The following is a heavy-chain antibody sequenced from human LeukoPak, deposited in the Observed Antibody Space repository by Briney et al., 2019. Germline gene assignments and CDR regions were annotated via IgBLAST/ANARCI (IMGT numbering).Heavy chain of an antibody. CDR3: AKSYYDFWSGFSKTQVGMDV. CDR1: GFTFSSYG. CDR2: ISYGGSNK. Sequence: GRSLRLSCAASGFTFSSYGMHWVRQAPGKGLEWVAVISYGGSNKYYADSVKGRFTISRDNSKNTLYLQMNSLRAEDTAVYYCAKSYYDFWSGFSKTQVGMDVWGQGTTVTVSS. D-gene: IGHD3-3*01. J-gene: IGHJ6*02. V-gene: IGHV3-30*18.